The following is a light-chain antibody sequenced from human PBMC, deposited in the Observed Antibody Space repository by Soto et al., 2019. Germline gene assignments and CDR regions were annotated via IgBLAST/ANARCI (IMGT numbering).Light chain of an antibody. V-gene: IGKV3-20*01. J-gene: IGKJ1*01. Sequence: EIVMTQSPATLSVSPGERATLSCRASQSVSSSYLAWYQQKPGQAPRRLIYGGASRATGIPDRLSGSGSGTDFSLTISRLEPEDFAVYYCQQYGSSPGTFGQGTKVDIK. CDR1: QSVSSSY. CDR2: GGA. CDR3: QQYGSSPGT.